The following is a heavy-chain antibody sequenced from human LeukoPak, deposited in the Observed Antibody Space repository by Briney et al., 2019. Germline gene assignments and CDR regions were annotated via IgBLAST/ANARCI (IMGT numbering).Heavy chain of an antibody. CDR2: TYYRSKWYN. CDR3: ARSSIAARGTGGGPFDP. CDR1: GDSVSSNSAA. Sequence: SQTLSLACAISGDSVSSNSAAWNWIRQSPSRGLEWLGRTYYRSKWYNDYAVSVKSRITINPDTSKNQFSLQLNSVTPEDTAVYYCARSSIAARGTGGGPFDPWGQGTLVTVSS. J-gene: IGHJ5*02. V-gene: IGHV6-1*01. D-gene: IGHD6-6*01.